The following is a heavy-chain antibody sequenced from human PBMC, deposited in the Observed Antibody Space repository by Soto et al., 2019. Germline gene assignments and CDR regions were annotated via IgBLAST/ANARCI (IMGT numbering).Heavy chain of an antibody. V-gene: IGHV4-4*07. J-gene: IGHJ6*02. CDR2: VSTNGAT. D-gene: IGHD3-9*01. CDR1: DDFISSYY. Sequence: SETLSLTCTVSDDFISSYYWNWIRQPAGKGLEWIGRVSTNGATNYNPSLESRVTMSVDTSKNQFSLKLTSVTAADTAVYFCARADYEILTGSYAMNVWGQGTTVTVSS. CDR3: ARADYEILTGSYAMNV.